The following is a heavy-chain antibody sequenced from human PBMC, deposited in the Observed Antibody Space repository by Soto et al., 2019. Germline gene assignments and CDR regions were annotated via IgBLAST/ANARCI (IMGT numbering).Heavy chain of an antibody. V-gene: IGHV1-18*01. D-gene: IGHD2-2*01. CDR2: IAAYNGNT. CDR1: GYTFITYG. Sequence: ASVKVSCKTSGYTFITYGITWVRQAPGQGLEWMGWIAAYNGNTNYAQKLQGRVTMTTDTSTSTAYMELRSLRSDDTAVYYCARAWDCSSTTCYSYFDSWGQGTLVTVSS. CDR3: ARAWDCSSTTCYSYFDS. J-gene: IGHJ4*02.